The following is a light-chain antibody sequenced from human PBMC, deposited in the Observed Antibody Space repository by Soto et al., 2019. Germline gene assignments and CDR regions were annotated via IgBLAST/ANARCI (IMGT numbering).Light chain of an antibody. Sequence: EIVMMQAVATLSVYPGERATLSCRASQSVSSNLAWYQQKPGQAPRLLIYGASTRATGIPARFSGSGSGTKFTLSISSLQSEDFAVYYCQQYNNWPPTFGQGTKVDI. J-gene: IGKJ1*01. CDR1: QSVSSN. V-gene: IGKV3-15*01. CDR3: QQYNNWPPT. CDR2: GAS.